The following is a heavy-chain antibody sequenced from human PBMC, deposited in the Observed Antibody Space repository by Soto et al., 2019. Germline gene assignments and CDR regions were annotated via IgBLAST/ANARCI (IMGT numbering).Heavy chain of an antibody. CDR2: IYNSGST. D-gene: IGHD3-22*01. V-gene: IGHV4-39*01. Sequence: SETLSLTCTVSVGSISSSSFFWGWIRQPPGKGLEWIGSIYNSGSTNYNSSLKSRVTMSVDTSKNQFSLKLSSVTAADTAVYYCAGNAHSYDNSGYHTDYWGQGILVTVSS. CDR1: VGSISSSSFF. CDR3: AGNAHSYDNSGYHTDY. J-gene: IGHJ4*02.